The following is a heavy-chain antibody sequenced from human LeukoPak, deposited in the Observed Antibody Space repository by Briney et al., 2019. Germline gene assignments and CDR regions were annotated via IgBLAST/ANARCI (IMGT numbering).Heavy chain of an antibody. D-gene: IGHD3-3*01. CDR1: GYSFTSYW. Sequence: GESLKISCKGSGYSFTSYWIGWVRQMPGKGLEWMGIIYPGDSDTRYSPSFQGQVTISADKSISTAYLQWSSLKASDTAMYYCARRSRITIFGVVEDAFDIWGQGTMVTVSS. V-gene: IGHV5-51*01. J-gene: IGHJ3*02. CDR3: ARRSRITIFGVVEDAFDI. CDR2: IYPGDSDT.